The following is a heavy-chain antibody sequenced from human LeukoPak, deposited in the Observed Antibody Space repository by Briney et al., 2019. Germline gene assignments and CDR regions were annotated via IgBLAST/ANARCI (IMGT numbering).Heavy chain of an antibody. Sequence: GGSLRLSCAASGFTFSSYSMDWVRQAPGKGLEWVSSISSSSSYIYYAVSVKGRFTISRDNAKNSLYLQMNSLRAEDTAVYYCARQYSSGWYEGLDWFDPWGQGTLVTVSS. CDR1: GFTFSSYS. D-gene: IGHD6-19*01. CDR2: ISSSSSYI. CDR3: ARQYSSGWYEGLDWFDP. V-gene: IGHV3-21*01. J-gene: IGHJ5*02.